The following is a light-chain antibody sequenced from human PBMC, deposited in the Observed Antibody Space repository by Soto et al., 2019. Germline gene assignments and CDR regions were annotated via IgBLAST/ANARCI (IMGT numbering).Light chain of an antibody. Sequence: EIVLTQSPGTLSLSPGERATLSCRASQSVSGSSLAWYQQKPGQPPRLLIYGASSRATGIPDRFIGSGSGTDFTLSISRLEHEDLAVYYCQQYGNSPYTFGQGTKLEIK. CDR2: GAS. CDR1: QSVSGSS. J-gene: IGKJ2*01. V-gene: IGKV3-20*01. CDR3: QQYGNSPYT.